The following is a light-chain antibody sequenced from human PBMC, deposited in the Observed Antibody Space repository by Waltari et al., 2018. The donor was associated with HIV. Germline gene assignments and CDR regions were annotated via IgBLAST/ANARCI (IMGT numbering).Light chain of an antibody. CDR3: SSYTSSSPYA. CDR1: SSDVGGYNY. CDR2: DVS. J-gene: IGLJ1*01. Sequence: QSALTQPASVSGSPGQSITISCTGTSSDVGGYNYVSWYQQHPDKAPTLMIYDVSNRPSGVSNRFSGSKSGNTASLTISGLQAEDEADYYCSSYTSSSPYAFGTGTKVTVL. V-gene: IGLV2-14*03.